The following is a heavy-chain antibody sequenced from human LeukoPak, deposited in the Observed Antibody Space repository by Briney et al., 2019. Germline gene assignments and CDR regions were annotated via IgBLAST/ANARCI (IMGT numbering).Heavy chain of an antibody. CDR2: IFHSGST. CDR3: ASLSEYCSAGSCYLGWFDP. CDR1: GYSISSGYY. V-gene: IGHV4-38-2*02. D-gene: IGHD2-15*01. Sequence: PSETLSLTCTVSGYSISSGYYWGWIRQPPGKGLEWIGSIFHSGSTYYNPSLKSRVTISVDTSKNQFSLKLNSVTAADTAVYYCASLSEYCSAGSCYLGWFDPWGQGTLVTVSS. J-gene: IGHJ5*02.